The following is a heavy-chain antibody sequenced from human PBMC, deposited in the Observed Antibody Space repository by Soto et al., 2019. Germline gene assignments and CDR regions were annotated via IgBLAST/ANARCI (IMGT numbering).Heavy chain of an antibody. D-gene: IGHD3-3*01. Sequence: PSETLSLTCTVSGGSISSGGYYWSWIRQHPGKGLEWIGYIYYSGSTYYNPSLKSRVTISVDTSKNQFSLKLSSVTAADTAVYYCARVRHDGGFGVVITFDYWGQGTLVTVSS. CDR2: IYYSGST. V-gene: IGHV4-31*03. J-gene: IGHJ4*02. CDR1: GGSISSGGYY. CDR3: ARVRHDGGFGVVITFDY.